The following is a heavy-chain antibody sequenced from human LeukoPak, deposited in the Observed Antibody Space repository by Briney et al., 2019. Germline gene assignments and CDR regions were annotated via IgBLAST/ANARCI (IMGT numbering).Heavy chain of an antibody. CDR1: GGSFSGYY. CDR2: INHSGST. V-gene: IGHV4-34*01. J-gene: IGHJ3*02. CDR3: ARAFRGIFGVFEAFDI. D-gene: IGHD3-3*01. Sequence: SETLSLTCAVYGGSFSGYYWSWIRQPPGKGLEWIGEINHSGSTNYNPSLKSRVTISVDTSKNQFSLKLSSVTAADTAVYYCARAFRGIFGVFEAFDIWGQGQWSPSLQ.